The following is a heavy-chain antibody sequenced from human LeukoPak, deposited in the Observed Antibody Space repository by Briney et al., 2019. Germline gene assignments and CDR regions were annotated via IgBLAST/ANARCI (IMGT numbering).Heavy chain of an antibody. D-gene: IGHD6-13*01. V-gene: IGHV4-34*01. CDR2: INHSGST. J-gene: IGHJ6*02. CDR1: GGSFSGYY. Sequence: SETLSLTCAVYGGSFSGYYWSWIRQPPGKGLEWIGEINHSGSTNYNPSLKSRVTISVDTSKNQFSLKLSSVTAADTAVYYCARAPSTFLVRYYYYYGMDVWGQGTTVTVSS. CDR3: ARAPSTFLVRYYYYYGMDV.